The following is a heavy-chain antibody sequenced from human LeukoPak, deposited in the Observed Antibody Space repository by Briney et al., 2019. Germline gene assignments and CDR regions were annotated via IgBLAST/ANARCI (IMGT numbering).Heavy chain of an antibody. CDR2: ISSSGSTI. CDR1: GFTFSSYE. V-gene: IGHV3-48*03. Sequence: PGGSLRLSCAASGFTFSSYEMNWVRQAPGKGLEWVSYISSSGSTIYYADSVKVRFTISRDNAKNSLYLQMNSLRAEDTAVYYCARETGENAFDIWGQGTMVTVSS. J-gene: IGHJ3*02. CDR3: ARETGENAFDI. D-gene: IGHD7-27*01.